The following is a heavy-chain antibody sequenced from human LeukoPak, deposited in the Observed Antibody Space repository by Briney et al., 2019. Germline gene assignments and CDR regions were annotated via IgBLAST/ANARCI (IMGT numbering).Heavy chain of an antibody. CDR1: GYTFTSYY. Sequence: GASVKASCKASGYTFTSYYMHWVRQAPGQGLEWMGIINPSGGSTSYAQKFQGRGTMTRDTSTSTVYMELSSLRSEDTAVYYCARSDYGDWVAYWGQGTLVTVSS. J-gene: IGHJ4*02. V-gene: IGHV1-46*01. D-gene: IGHD4-17*01. CDR2: INPSGGST. CDR3: ARSDYGDWVAY.